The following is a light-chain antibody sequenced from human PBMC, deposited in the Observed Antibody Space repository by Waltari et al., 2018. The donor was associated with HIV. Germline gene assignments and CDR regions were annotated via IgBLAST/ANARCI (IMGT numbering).Light chain of an antibody. J-gene: IGLJ2*01. V-gene: IGLV1-47*01. CDR2: SNN. Sequence: QSVLTQAPSASGTPGQRVTLSCSGTGSNVGVNFVSRYQQLPGMAPKLLIYSNNERPSRVPDRFSGSKSGTSASLAISGLRSEDEAVYFCAAWDDSVSGWAFGEGTKVTVL. CDR3: AAWDDSVSGWA. CDR1: GSNVGVNF.